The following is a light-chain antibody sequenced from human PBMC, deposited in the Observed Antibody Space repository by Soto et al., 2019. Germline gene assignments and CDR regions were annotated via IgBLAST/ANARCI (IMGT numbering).Light chain of an antibody. J-gene: IGLJ1*01. CDR1: SSDVGGYNL. V-gene: IGLV2-23*03. Sequence: QSALTQPASVSGSPGQSITISCTATSSDVGGYNLVSWYQQHPGKAPKLMIYDGSKRPSGVSNRFSGSKSGNTASLTISGLQAEDEADYYCCSYAGSGTFPYVFGTGTKLTVL. CDR2: DGS. CDR3: CSYAGSGTFPYV.